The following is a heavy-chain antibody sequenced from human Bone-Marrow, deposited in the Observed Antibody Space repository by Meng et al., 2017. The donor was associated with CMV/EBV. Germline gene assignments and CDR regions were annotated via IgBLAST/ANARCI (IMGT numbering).Heavy chain of an antibody. CDR1: GFTFSSYG. D-gene: IGHD2-8*01. CDR2: IRYDGSNK. J-gene: IGHJ6*02. V-gene: IGHV3-30*02. Sequence: GESLKISCAASGFTFSSYGMHWVRQAPGKGLEWVAFIRYDGSNKYYADSVKGRFTISRDNSKNTLYLQMNSLRAEDTAVYYCARDGDIVVMGMDVWGQGTTVTVSS. CDR3: ARDGDIVVMGMDV.